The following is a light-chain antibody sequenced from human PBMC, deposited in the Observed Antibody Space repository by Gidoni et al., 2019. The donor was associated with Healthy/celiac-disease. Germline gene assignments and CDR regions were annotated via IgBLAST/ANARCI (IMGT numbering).Light chain of an antibody. J-gene: IGKJ3*01. CDR2: DAS. CDR1: QDISNY. CDR3: QQYDNLPFT. Sequence: DIQLTQSPSSLSASVGDRVTITCQASQDISNYLNWYQQNPGNAPKLLIYDASNLETGVPSRFSGSGSGTDFTFTISSLQPEDIATYYCQQYDNLPFTFGPGTKVDIK. V-gene: IGKV1-33*01.